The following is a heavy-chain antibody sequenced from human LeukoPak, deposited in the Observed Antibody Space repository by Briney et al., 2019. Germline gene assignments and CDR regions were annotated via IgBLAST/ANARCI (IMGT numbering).Heavy chain of an antibody. CDR2: IIPIFGTA. J-gene: IGHJ1*01. V-gene: IGHV1-69*13. CDR1: GGTFSSYA. Sequence: ATVKVSCKASGGTFSSYAISWVRQAPGQGLEWMGGIIPIFGTANYAQKFQGRVTITADESTSTACMELSSLRSEDTAVYYCARVGLAVAGTGYFQHWGQGTLVTVSS. D-gene: IGHD6-19*01. CDR3: ARVGLAVAGTGYFQH.